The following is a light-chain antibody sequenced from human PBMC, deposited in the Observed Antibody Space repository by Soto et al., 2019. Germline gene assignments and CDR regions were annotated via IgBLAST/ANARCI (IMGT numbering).Light chain of an antibody. Sequence: QSALTQPASVSGSPGQSITISCTGTSSNVGNYNFVSWYQQHPGKAPRLMIYEVSKQPSGVSNRFSGSKSGNTASLTISGLQAEDEAEYYCCSYAGYLTWVFGGGTKLTVL. V-gene: IGLV2-23*02. CDR1: SSNVGNYNF. CDR3: CSYAGYLTWV. J-gene: IGLJ3*02. CDR2: EVS.